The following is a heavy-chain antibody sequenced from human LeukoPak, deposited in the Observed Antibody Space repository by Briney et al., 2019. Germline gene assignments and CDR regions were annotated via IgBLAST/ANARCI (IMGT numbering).Heavy chain of an antibody. D-gene: IGHD2-2*02. CDR2: IYYSGST. CDR3: ARAGDPRYCSSTSCYSSVTNLYYYYMDV. CDR1: GGSISRGGYY. J-gene: IGHJ6*03. Sequence: SQTLSLTCTVSGGSISRGGYYWSWIRQHPGEGLEWIGYIYYSGSTYYNPSLKSRVTISVDTSKNQFSLKLSSVTAADTAVYYCARAGDPRYCSSTSCYSSVTNLYYYYMDVWGKGTTVTVSS. V-gene: IGHV4-31*03.